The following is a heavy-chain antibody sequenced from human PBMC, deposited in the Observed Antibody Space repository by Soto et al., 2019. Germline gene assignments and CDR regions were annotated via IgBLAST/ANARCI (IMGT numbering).Heavy chain of an antibody. V-gene: IGHV3-23*01. CDR1: GFTFSSYA. CDR2: ISGSGGST. J-gene: IGHJ4*02. CDR3: AKSRDGSRGSLYYFDY. D-gene: IGHD2-2*01. Sequence: PGGTLRLSCAASGFTFSSYAMSWVRQAPGKGLKWVSAISGSGGSTYYADSVKGRFTISRDNSKNTLYLQMNSLRAEDTAVYYCAKSRDGSRGSLYYFDYWGQGTLVTVSS.